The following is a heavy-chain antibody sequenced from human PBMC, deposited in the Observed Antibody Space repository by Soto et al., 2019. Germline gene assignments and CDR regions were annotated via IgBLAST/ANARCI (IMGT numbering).Heavy chain of an antibody. CDR1: GYTFTGYY. Sequence: GASVKVSCKASGYTFTGYYMHWVRQAPGQGLEWMGWINPNSGGTNYAQKFQGWVTMTRDTSISTAYMELSRLRSDDTAVYYCARDPPDFWSGQTYYFDYWGQGTLVTVSS. CDR3: ARDPPDFWSGQTYYFDY. D-gene: IGHD3-3*01. CDR2: INPNSGGT. V-gene: IGHV1-2*04. J-gene: IGHJ4*02.